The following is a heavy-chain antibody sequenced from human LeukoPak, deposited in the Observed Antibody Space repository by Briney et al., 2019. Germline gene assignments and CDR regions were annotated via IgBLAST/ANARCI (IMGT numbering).Heavy chain of an antibody. Sequence: SETLSLTCTVSGGSISSYYWSWIRQPPGKGLEWIGYIYYSGSTNYNPSLKSRVTISVDTSKNQFSLKLSSVTAADTAVYYCARQWELRGWFDPWGQGTLVTVSS. V-gene: IGHV4-59*08. CDR2: IYYSGST. D-gene: IGHD1-26*01. CDR3: ARQWELRGWFDP. CDR1: GGSISSYY. J-gene: IGHJ5*02.